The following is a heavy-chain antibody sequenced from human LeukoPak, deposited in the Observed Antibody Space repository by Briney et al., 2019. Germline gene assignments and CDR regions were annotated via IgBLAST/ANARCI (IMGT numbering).Heavy chain of an antibody. CDR2: IWYDGSNK. V-gene: IGHV3-33*01. J-gene: IGHJ4*02. Sequence: PGGSLRLSCAASGFTFSSYGMHWVRQAPGKGLEWVAVIWYDGSNKYYADSVKGRFTISRDNSKNTLYLQMNSLRAEDTAMYYCARTLYGSGSYSFDYWGQGTLVTVSS. CDR3: ARTLYGSGSYSFDY. D-gene: IGHD3-10*01. CDR1: GFTFSSYG.